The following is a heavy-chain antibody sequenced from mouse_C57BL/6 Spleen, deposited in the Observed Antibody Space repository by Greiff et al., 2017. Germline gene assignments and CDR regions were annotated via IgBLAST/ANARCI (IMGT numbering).Heavy chain of an antibody. V-gene: IGHV5-4*03. Sequence: EVKLVESGGGFVKPGGSLKLSCAASGFTFSSYAMSWVRQTPEKRLEWVATISDGGSYTYYPDNVKGRFTISRDNAKNNLYLQMSNLKSEDTAMYYCARGEVYSWFAYWGQGTLVTVSA. CDR3: ARGEVYSWFAY. CDR1: GFTFSSYA. CDR2: ISDGGSYT. J-gene: IGHJ3*01. D-gene: IGHD1-1*01.